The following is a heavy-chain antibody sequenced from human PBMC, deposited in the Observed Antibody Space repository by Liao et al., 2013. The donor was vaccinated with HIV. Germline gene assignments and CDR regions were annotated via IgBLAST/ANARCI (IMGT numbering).Heavy chain of an antibody. V-gene: IGHV4-34*09. D-gene: IGHD3-10*01. CDR1: GGSFSGYY. J-gene: IGHJ4*02. Sequence: QLQLQESGSGLVKPSQTLSLTCAVYGGSFSGYYWSWIRQPPGKGLEWIGEINHSGSTNYNPSLKSRVTISVDTSKNQFSLKLSSVTAADTAVYYCARAGRIAFGRGXISGRYWGQGTLVTVSS. CDR2: INHSGST. CDR3: ARAGRIAFGRGXISGRY.